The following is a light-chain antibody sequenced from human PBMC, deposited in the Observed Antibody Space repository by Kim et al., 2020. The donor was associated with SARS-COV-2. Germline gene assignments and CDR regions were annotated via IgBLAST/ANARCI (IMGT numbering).Light chain of an antibody. J-gene: IGKJ4*01. Sequence: SPGERATPSCRASQSVSSSYLAWYQQIPGQAPRLLIYGASSRATGIPDRFSGSGSGTDFTLTISRLEPEDFAVYYCQQYGSSPLTFGGGTKVDIK. V-gene: IGKV3-20*01. CDR3: QQYGSSPLT. CDR2: GAS. CDR1: QSVSSSY.